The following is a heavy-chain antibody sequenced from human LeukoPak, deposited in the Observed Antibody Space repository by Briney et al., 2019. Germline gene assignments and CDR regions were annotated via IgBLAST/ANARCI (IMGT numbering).Heavy chain of an antibody. Sequence: SETLSLTCTVSGGSISSYYWSWIRQPPGKGLEWIGYIYYSGSTNYNPSLKSRVTISVDTSKNQFSLRLSSVTAADTAVYYCARDLTYGDSYFDYWGQGTLVTVSS. D-gene: IGHD4-17*01. V-gene: IGHV4-59*01. J-gene: IGHJ4*02. CDR2: IYYSGST. CDR1: GGSISSYY. CDR3: ARDLTYGDSYFDY.